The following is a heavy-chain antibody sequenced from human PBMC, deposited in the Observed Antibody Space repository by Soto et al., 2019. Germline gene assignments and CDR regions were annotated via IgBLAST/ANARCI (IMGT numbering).Heavy chain of an antibody. D-gene: IGHD2-15*01. J-gene: IGHJ4*02. CDR2: INPLNGNT. Sequence: QPQLVQSGPEVKKSGASVKVSCKASGYTFINYVVSWVRQPPGQGLEWMGWINPLNGNTNYTQKFQGRITMTTDTSTNTAYMEVRSLRSDDTAVFYCARDSQLGYWGQGTLVSVSS. V-gene: IGHV1-18*01. CDR3: ARDSQLGY. CDR1: GYTFINYV.